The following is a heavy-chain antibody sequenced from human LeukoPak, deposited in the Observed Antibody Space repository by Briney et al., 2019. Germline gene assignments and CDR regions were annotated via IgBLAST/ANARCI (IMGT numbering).Heavy chain of an antibody. CDR1: GFTFSTSW. D-gene: IGHD3-9*01. CDR3: ASVGRDYDILTGYYNEGDY. Sequence: GGSLRLSCAASGFTFSTSWMHWVRQAPGKGLVWVSRINTDGTNIIYADSVKGRFTISRDNAKNSLYLQMNSLRAEDTAVYYCASVGRDYDILTGYYNEGDYWGQGTLVTVSS. CDR2: INTDGTNI. J-gene: IGHJ4*02. V-gene: IGHV3-74*01.